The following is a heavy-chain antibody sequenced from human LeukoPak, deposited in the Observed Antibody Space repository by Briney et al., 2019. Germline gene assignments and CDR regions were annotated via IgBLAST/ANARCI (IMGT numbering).Heavy chain of an antibody. CDR3: ARDGDAGDFDY. V-gene: IGHV3-30*04. Sequence: GGSLRLSCAASGFTFSSYAMGWVRQAPGKGLEWVAIISYDGSNKFYTDSVRGRFTISRDNSKNTMYLQMNSLRTEDTAVYYCARDGDAGDFDYWGQGTLVTVSS. CDR1: GFTFSSYA. J-gene: IGHJ4*02. CDR2: ISYDGSNK. D-gene: IGHD7-27*01.